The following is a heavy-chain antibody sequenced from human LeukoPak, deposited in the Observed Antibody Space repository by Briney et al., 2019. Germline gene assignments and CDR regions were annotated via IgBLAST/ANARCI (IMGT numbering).Heavy chain of an antibody. CDR3: ARGARITMIVVVITRGFDY. D-gene: IGHD3-22*01. J-gene: IGHJ4*02. Sequence: PSETLSLTCTVSGGSVTSTSYYWGWVRQPPGKGLEWIGTIYYSGETYYNPSLKSRVTISVDTSKNQFSLKLSSVTAADTAVYYCARGARITMIVVVITRGFDYWGQGTLVTVSS. CDR1: GGSVTSTSYY. V-gene: IGHV4-39*07. CDR2: IYYSGET.